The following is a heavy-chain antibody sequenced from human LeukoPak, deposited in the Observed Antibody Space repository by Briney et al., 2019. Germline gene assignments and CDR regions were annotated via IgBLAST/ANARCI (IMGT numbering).Heavy chain of an antibody. Sequence: ASVKVSCKASGYNFSIFGISWVRQAPGQGLEWMGWINSYNGNTKYAQKFQGRVAMTTDTSTGTGYMELRSLTSDDTAVYYCSRVGVVLLANWFDPWGQGTLVTVSS. V-gene: IGHV1-18*01. J-gene: IGHJ5*02. CDR1: GYNFSIFG. CDR3: SRVGVVLLANWFDP. D-gene: IGHD2-2*01. CDR2: INSYNGNT.